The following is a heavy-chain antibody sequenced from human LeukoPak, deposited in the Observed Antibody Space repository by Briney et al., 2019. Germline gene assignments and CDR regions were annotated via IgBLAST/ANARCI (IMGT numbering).Heavy chain of an antibody. CDR3: ARDRQIAY. Sequence: GGSLRLSCAASGFTFSNYWLTWVRQAPGQGLEWVANIKQDGSEKHYVDSVKGRFTISRDNAKNSLYLQMNSLRAEDTAVYYCARDRQIAYWGRGTLVTVSS. V-gene: IGHV3-7*01. J-gene: IGHJ4*02. CDR2: IKQDGSEK. CDR1: GFTFSNYW.